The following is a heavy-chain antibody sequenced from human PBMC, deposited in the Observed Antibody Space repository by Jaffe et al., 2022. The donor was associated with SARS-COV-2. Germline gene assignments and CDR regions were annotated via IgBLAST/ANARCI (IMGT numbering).Heavy chain of an antibody. CDR2: IEQDGSEK. J-gene: IGHJ5*02. Sequence: DVQLVESGGGLVQPGGSLRLSCAASGFTFSSFCMGWVRQVPGKGLEWVANIEQDGSEKYYGDSVKGRFTISRDNAKNSLYLQMNSLRAEDTAVYYCARYVVISRNPWGDWFDPWGQGTLVTVSS. CDR1: GFTFSSFC. CDR3: ARYVVISRNPWGDWFDP. D-gene: IGHD3-10*02. V-gene: IGHV3-7*01.